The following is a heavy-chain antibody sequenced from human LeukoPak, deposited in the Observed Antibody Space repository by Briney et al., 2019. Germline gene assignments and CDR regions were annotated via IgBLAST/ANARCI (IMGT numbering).Heavy chain of an antibody. V-gene: IGHV4-39*07. Sequence: PSETLSLTCTVSGGSISSSSYYWGWIRQPPGKGLEWIGSIYYSGSTYYNPSLKSRVTISVDTSKNQFSLKLSSVTAADTAVYYCASREADWLLMGTHAFDIWGQGTMVTVSS. CDR1: GGSISSSSYY. D-gene: IGHD3-9*01. CDR3: ASREADWLLMGTHAFDI. J-gene: IGHJ3*02. CDR2: IYYSGST.